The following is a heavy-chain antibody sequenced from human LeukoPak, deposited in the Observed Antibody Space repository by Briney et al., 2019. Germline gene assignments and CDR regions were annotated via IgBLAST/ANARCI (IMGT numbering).Heavy chain of an antibody. CDR3: AGYSLDAFDI. CDR1: GGSISSYY. V-gene: IGHV4-59*01. Sequence: SETLSLTCTVSGGSISSYYCSWIRQPPGKGLEWIGYISHIGSTNYNPSLESRVTISVDTSKNQFSLKLSSVTAADTAVYYCAGYSLDAFDIWGQGTMVTVSS. J-gene: IGHJ3*02. CDR2: ISHIGST. D-gene: IGHD6-13*01.